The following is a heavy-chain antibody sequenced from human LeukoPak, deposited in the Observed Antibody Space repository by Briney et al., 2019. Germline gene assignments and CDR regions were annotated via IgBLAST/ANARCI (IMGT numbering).Heavy chain of an antibody. CDR1: GHTFTSYY. V-gene: IGHV1-46*03. J-gene: IGHJ2*01. D-gene: IGHD2-2*02. CDR2: INPSGGST. Sequence: SSGKVSCKASGHTFTSYYMHWVRQAPGQGLEWMGIINPSGGSTSYAQKFQGRVTMTRDTSTSTVYMELSSLRSEDTAVYYCARGLRNEHQLLYFWYFDLWGRGTLVTVSS. CDR3: ARGLRNEHQLLYFWYFDL.